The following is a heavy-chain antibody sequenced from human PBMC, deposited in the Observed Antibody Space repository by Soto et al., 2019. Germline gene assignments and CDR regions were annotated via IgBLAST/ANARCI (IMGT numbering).Heavy chain of an antibody. Sequence: ASVKVSCKASGYTFTSYGINWVRQAPGQGLEWMGWINPNSGGTNYAQKFQGWVTMTRDTSISTAYMELSRLRSDDTAVYYCGRATIPRDAFDIWGQGTMVTVSS. V-gene: IGHV1-2*04. D-gene: IGHD2-2*02. J-gene: IGHJ3*02. CDR1: GYTFTSYG. CDR3: GRATIPRDAFDI. CDR2: INPNSGGT.